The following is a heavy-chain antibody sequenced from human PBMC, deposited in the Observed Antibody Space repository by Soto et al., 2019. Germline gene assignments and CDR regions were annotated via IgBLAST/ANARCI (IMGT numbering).Heavy chain of an antibody. D-gene: IGHD3-10*01. V-gene: IGHV4-39*01. J-gene: IGHJ5*02. CDR1: GGSISSSSFH. CDR2: IYYSGST. Sequence: SETLSLTCTVSGGSISSSSFHWGWIRQPPGKGLEWIGSIYYSGSTYYSPSLKSRVTISVDTSKNQFSLKLSSVTAADTAVYYCARCHRYMVRGVTPNWFDPWGQGTLVTVSS. CDR3: ARCHRYMVRGVTPNWFDP.